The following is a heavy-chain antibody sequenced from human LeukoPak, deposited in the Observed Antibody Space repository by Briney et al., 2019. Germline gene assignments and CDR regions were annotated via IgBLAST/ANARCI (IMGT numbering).Heavy chain of an antibody. J-gene: IGHJ4*02. D-gene: IGHD5-18*01. Sequence: AGGFLRLSCAASGFTFSSYAMSWVRQAPGKGLEWVSAISGSGGSTYYADSVKGRFTISRDNSKNTLYLQMNSLRAEDTAVYYCAKDLGGSVQLWLPDYWGQGTLVTVSS. CDR2: ISGSGGST. V-gene: IGHV3-23*01. CDR1: GFTFSSYA. CDR3: AKDLGGSVQLWLPDY.